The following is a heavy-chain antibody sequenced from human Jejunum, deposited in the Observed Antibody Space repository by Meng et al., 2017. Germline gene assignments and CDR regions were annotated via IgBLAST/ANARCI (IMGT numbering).Heavy chain of an antibody. CDR3: ARGLLFSPTDF. CDR2: IYYSGSP. V-gene: IGHV4-39*07. J-gene: IGHJ4*02. Sequence: SETLSLTFTVSGASISGSETYWGWIRQPPGKGLVWIGSIYYSGSPYYNPSLKSRVTMSVDMSKNQFSLKLSSVAAADTAVYYCARGLLFSPTDFWGQGTLVAVAS. D-gene: IGHD3-9*01. CDR1: GASISGSETY.